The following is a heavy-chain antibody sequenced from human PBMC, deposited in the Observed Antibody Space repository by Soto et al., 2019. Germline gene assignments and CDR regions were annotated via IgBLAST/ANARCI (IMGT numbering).Heavy chain of an antibody. CDR2: ISSSSNYI. V-gene: IGHV3-21*01. J-gene: IGHJ5*01. D-gene: IGHD5-12*01. Sequence: KTGGSLRLSCAASGFHFNGYSMNLVRQAPGKGLEWISSISSSSNYIHYRDSVRGRFTISRENAKNSLYLQLDSLRVEDTAVYFCARERGSEVFESWGQGTLVTVSX. CDR3: ARERGSEVFES. CDR1: GFHFNGYS.